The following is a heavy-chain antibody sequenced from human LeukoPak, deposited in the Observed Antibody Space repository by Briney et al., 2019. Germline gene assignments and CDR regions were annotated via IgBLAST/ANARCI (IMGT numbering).Heavy chain of an antibody. CDR3: ASMVRGVILPFDY. J-gene: IGHJ4*02. Sequence: ASVKVSYKVSGYTLTELSMHWVRQARGKGRVWMGGFDPEDGETIYAQKFQGRVTMTEDTSTDTAYMELSSLRSEDTAVYYCASMVRGVILPFDYWGQGTLVTVSS. D-gene: IGHD3-10*01. V-gene: IGHV1-24*01. CDR1: GYTLTELS. CDR2: FDPEDGET.